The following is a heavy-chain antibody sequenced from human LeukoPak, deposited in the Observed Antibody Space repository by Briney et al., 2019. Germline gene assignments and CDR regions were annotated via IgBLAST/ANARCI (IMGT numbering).Heavy chain of an antibody. CDR1: GFNVSSNY. CDR3: ARDSRIPVAGTAYLHFAVDV. CDR2: IYEVGST. D-gene: IGHD6-19*01. Sequence: GGSLRLSCEASGFNVSSNYMGWVRQAPGQGLRWVSVIYEVGSTYHADSVRGRFTISRDSSKNTLYLQMNHLRPEDTAVYYCARDSRIPVAGTAYLHFAVDVRGQGTTVTVS. J-gene: IGHJ6*02. V-gene: IGHV3-66*01.